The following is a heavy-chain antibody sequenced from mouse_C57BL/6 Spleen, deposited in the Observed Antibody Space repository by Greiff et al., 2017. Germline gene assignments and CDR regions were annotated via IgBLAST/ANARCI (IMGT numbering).Heavy chain of an antibody. CDR2: INPNNGGT. V-gene: IGHV1-26*01. CDR1: GYTFTDYY. J-gene: IGHJ4*01. Sequence: EVQLQQSGPELVKPGASVKISCKASGYTFTDYYMNWVKQSHGKSLEWIGDINPNNGGTSYNQKFKGKATLTVDKSSSTAYMELRSLTSEDSAVYYCARSSTMAHWGQGTSVTVSS. CDR3: ARSSTMAH.